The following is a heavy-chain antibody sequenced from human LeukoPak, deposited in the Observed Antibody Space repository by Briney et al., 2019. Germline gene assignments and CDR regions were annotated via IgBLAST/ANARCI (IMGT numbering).Heavy chain of an antibody. J-gene: IGHJ4*02. CDR2: INPNSGGT. D-gene: IGHD2-21*01. CDR3: ARGPNCGGDCYHFDY. V-gene: IGHV1-2*02. Sequence: ASVKVSCKAFGYTFTGYYMHWVRQAPGQGLEWMGWINPNSGGTNYAQKFQGRVTMTRDTSINTACMELSRLRSDDTAVYYCARGPNCGGDCYHFDYWGQGTLVTVSS. CDR1: GYTFTGYY.